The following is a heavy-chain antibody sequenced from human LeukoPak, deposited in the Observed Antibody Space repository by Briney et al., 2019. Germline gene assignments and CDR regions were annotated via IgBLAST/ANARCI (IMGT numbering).Heavy chain of an antibody. D-gene: IGHD1-26*01. CDR2: IYHSGST. J-gene: IGHJ4*02. CDR1: GFTFSSYAM. Sequence: GSLRLSCAASGFTFSSYAMSWVRQPPGKGLEWIGEIYHSGSTNYNPSLKSRVTISVDKSKNQFSLKLSSVTAADTAVYYCARVAPGSYSWGQGTLVTVSS. V-gene: IGHV4-4*02. CDR3: ARVAPGSYS.